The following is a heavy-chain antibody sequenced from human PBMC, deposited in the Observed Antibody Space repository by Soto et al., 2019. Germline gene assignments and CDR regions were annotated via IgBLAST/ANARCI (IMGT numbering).Heavy chain of an antibody. CDR1: GFTFSDHA. V-gene: IGHV3-23*01. Sequence: GGSLRLSCATSGFTFSDHAMHWVRQAPGEGLEWVSGVRGDFVTTPYADSVKGRFTISRDNSKNTLYLQMNSLRAEDTAIYYCTRDASRDSSARGWFDPWGPGTLVTVSS. CDR2: VRGDFVTT. CDR3: TRDASRDSSARGWFDP. D-gene: IGHD6-13*01. J-gene: IGHJ5*02.